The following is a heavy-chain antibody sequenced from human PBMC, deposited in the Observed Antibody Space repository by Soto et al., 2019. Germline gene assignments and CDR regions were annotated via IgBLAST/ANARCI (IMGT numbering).Heavy chain of an antibody. CDR1: GFTFSSYA. CDR2: ISGSGGST. CDR3: AQDSSGWYDAFDI. Sequence: EVQLLESGGGLVQPGGSLRLSCAASGFTFSSYAMSWVRQAPGKGLEWVSAISGSGGSTYYADSVKGRFTISRDNSKNPLYLQMNSLRAEDTAVYYCAQDSSGWYDAFDIWGQGTMVTVSS. J-gene: IGHJ3*02. D-gene: IGHD6-19*01. V-gene: IGHV3-23*01.